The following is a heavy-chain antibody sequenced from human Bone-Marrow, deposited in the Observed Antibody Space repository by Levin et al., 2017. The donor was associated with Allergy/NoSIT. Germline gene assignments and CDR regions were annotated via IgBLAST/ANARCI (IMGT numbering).Heavy chain of an antibody. CDR1: GGSFSGYY. J-gene: IGHJ4*02. Sequence: GSLRLSCAVYGGSFSGYYWSWIRQPPGKGLEWIGEINHSGSTNYNPSLKSRVTISVDTSKNQFSLKLSSVTAADTAVYYCARTLYYDILTGYYIGGGYYFDYWGQGTLVTVSS. D-gene: IGHD3-9*01. CDR3: ARTLYYDILTGYYIGGGYYFDY. V-gene: IGHV4-34*01. CDR2: INHSGST.